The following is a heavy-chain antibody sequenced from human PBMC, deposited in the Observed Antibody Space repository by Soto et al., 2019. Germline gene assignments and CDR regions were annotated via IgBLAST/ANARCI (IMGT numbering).Heavy chain of an antibody. CDR1: GYSISSGYY. J-gene: IGHJ4*02. V-gene: IGHV4-38-2*01. D-gene: IGHD3-10*01. Sequence: SETLSLTCGVSGYSISSGYYWGWIRQPPGKGLEWIGSIYHSGSSYYNPSLKSRVTLSVDTSKNQLSLKLNSVTAADTAVYYCARHPRDDYNYGGSGIFDYWGQGTLVTVSS. CDR3: ARHPRDDYNYGGSGIFDY. CDR2: IYHSGSS.